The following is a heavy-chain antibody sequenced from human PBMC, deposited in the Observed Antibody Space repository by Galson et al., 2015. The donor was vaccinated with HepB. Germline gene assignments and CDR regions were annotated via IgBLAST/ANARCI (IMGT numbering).Heavy chain of an antibody. CDR3: ARVQYCSDGSCYSRGYYFYGLDI. CDR1: GFTFSTYT. CDR2: ISSTSSYI. Sequence: SLRLSCAASGFTFSTYTMDWVRQAPGKGLEWVSSISSTSSYIYYSDSLKGRFTISRDNAKNSLYLQMNSLRVEDTAVYYCARVQYCSDGSCYSRGYYFYGLDIWGQGTTVTVSS. J-gene: IGHJ6*02. D-gene: IGHD2-15*01. V-gene: IGHV3-21*01.